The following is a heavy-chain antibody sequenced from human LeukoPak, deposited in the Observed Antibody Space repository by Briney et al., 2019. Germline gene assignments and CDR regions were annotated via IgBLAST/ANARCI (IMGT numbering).Heavy chain of an antibody. J-gene: IGHJ6*04. V-gene: IGHV4-59*12. CDR3: ARDRGYSYGYGMDV. CDR2: IYYSGST. D-gene: IGHD5-18*01. Sequence: SETLSLTCTVSGGSISNYYWNWFRQPPGKGLEWIGYIYYSGSTNYNPSLTSRITISVDTSKNQFSLKLSSVTAADTAVYYCARDRGYSYGYGMDVWGKGTTVTVSS. CDR1: GGSISNYY.